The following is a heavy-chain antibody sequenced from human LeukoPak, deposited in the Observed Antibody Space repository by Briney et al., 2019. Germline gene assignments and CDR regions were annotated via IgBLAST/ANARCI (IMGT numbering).Heavy chain of an antibody. Sequence: GGSLRLSCAASGFTFSSYWMHWVRQAPGKGLVWVSRINTDGSSTSYADSVKGRFTISRDNAKNSLYLQMNSLRAEDTAVYYCARDLGSSSWTGFDYWGQGTLVTVSS. CDR3: ARDLGSSSWTGFDY. V-gene: IGHV3-74*01. CDR1: GFTFSSYW. CDR2: INTDGSST. J-gene: IGHJ4*02. D-gene: IGHD6-13*01.